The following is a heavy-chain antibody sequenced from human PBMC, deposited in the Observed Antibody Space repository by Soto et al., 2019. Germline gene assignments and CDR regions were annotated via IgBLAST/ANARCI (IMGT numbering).Heavy chain of an antibody. J-gene: IGHJ5*02. D-gene: IGHD3-3*01. V-gene: IGHV3-74*01. CDR1: GFTFSSYW. CDR3: ARVRDYDFWSGYYTWLDP. Sequence: PGGSLRLSCAASGFTFSSYWMHWVRQAPGKGLVWVSRINSDGSSTSYADSVKGRFTISRDNAKNTLYLQMNSLRAEDTAVYYCARVRDYDFWSGYYTWLDPWGQGTLVTVSS. CDR2: INSDGSST.